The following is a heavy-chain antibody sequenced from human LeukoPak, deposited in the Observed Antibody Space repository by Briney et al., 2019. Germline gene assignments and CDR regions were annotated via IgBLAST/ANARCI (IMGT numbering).Heavy chain of an antibody. CDR2: IYYSGST. CDR3: ARVAYDYVWGSYRYPLYFDY. V-gene: IGHV4-59*01. J-gene: IGHJ4*02. D-gene: IGHD3-16*02. Sequence: SETLSLTCTVSGGSISSYYWSWIRQPPGKGLEWIGYIYYSGSTNYNPSLKSRVTIPVDTSKNQFSLKLSSVTAADTAVYYCARVAYDYVWGSYRYPLYFDYWGQGTLVTVSS. CDR1: GGSISSYY.